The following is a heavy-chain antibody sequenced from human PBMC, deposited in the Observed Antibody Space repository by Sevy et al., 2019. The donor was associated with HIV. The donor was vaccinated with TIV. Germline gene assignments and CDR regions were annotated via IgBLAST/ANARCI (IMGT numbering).Heavy chain of an antibody. J-gene: IGHJ6*02. V-gene: IGHV1-69*13. CDR2: IIPIFGTA. D-gene: IGHD4-4*01. Sequence: ASVKVSCKASGGTFSSYAISWVRQAPGQGLEWMGGIIPIFGTANYAQKFQGRVTITADESTSTAYMELSSLRSEDTAVYYCARALDYSNYYYYGMDVWGQGTTVTVSS. CDR1: GGTFSSYA. CDR3: ARALDYSNYYYYGMDV.